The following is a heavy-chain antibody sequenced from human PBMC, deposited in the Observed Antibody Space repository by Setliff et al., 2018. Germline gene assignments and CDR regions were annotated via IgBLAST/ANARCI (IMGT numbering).Heavy chain of an antibody. CDR1: GGSISSSSYY. D-gene: IGHD3-16*02. CDR2: IYYSGST. V-gene: IGHV4-39*07. J-gene: IGHJ3*02. Sequence: SETLSLTCTVSGGSISSSSYYWGWIRQPPGKGLEWIGSIYYSGSTNYNPSLKSRVTISIDTSKNQFSLKLSSVTAADTAVYYCARDLYDYVWGTYRYHDAFDIWGQGTMVTVSS. CDR3: ARDLYDYVWGTYRYHDAFDI.